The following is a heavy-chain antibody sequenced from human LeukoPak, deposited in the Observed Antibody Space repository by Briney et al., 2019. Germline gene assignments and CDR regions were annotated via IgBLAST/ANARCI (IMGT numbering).Heavy chain of an antibody. D-gene: IGHD2-2*01. V-gene: IGHV3-15*01. CDR2: IKSKTDGGTT. CDR3: TTGQCSSTSCYSPFDY. CDR1: GFTFSNAW. J-gene: IGHJ4*02. Sequence: GGSLRLSCAASGFTFSNAWMSWVRQAPGKGLEWVGRIKSKTDGGTTDYAAPLKGRFTISRDDSKNTLYLQMNSLKTEDTAVYYCTTGQCSSTSCYSPFDYWGQGTLVTVSS.